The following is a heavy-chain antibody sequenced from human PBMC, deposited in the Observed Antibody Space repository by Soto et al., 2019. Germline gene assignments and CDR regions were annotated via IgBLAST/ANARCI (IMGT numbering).Heavy chain of an antibody. CDR2: IYSGGST. CDR1: GFTVSSNY. Sequence: EVQLVESGGGLIQPGGSLRLSCAASGFTVSSNYMSWVRQAPGKGLEWVSVIYSGGSTYYADSVKGRFTISRDNSKNTLYLQMNSLRAEDTAVYYCARGYMVRGDYDGMDVWGQGTTVTVSS. D-gene: IGHD3-10*01. V-gene: IGHV3-53*01. J-gene: IGHJ6*02. CDR3: ARGYMVRGDYDGMDV.